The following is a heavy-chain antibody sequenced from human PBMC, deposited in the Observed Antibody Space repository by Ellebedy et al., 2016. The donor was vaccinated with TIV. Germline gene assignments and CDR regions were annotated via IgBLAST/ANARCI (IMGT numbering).Heavy chain of an antibody. V-gene: IGHV1-8*01. J-gene: IGHJ6*02. CDR3: ARASPRRSDYYYGMDV. CDR2: MNPNSGNT. CDR1: VYTFTSYD. Sequence: ASVKVSXXASVYTFTSYDINWVRQATGQGLEWMGWMNPNSGNTGYAQKFQGRVTMTRNTSISTAYMELSSLRSEDTAVYYCARASPRRSDYYYGMDVWGQGTTVTVSS.